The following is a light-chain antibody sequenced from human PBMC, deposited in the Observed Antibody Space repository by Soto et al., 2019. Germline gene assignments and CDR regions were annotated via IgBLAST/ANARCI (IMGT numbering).Light chain of an antibody. CDR2: DAS. CDR3: QQYSSYST. J-gene: IGKJ1*01. Sequence: DIQMTQSTSTLSASVGDRVTVTFRTSQSISGWLAWYQQKPGKAPKLLIYDASSLDSGVPSRFRGSGSGTEFTLTINRLQPDDSATYYCQQYSSYSTFGQGTKV. CDR1: QSISGW. V-gene: IGKV1-5*01.